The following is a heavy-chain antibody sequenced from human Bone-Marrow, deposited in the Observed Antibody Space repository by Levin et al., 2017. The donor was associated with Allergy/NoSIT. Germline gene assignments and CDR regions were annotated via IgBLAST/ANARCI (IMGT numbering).Heavy chain of an antibody. CDR3: ARTDIVVVVAAALGKEPDWFDP. V-gene: IGHV4-39*01. CDR2: IYYSGST. CDR1: GGSISSSSYY. D-gene: IGHD2-15*01. J-gene: IGHJ5*02. Sequence: SETLSLTCTVSGGSISSSSYYWGWIRQPPGKGLEWIGSIYYSGSTYYNPSLKSRVTISVDTSKNQFSLKLSSVTAADTAVYYCARTDIVVVVAAALGKEPDWFDPWGQGTLVTVSS.